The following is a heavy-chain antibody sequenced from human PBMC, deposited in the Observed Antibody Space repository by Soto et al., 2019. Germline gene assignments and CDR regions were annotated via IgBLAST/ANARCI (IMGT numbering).Heavy chain of an antibody. J-gene: IGHJ4*02. CDR2: IIPIFGTA. Sequence: QVQLVQSGAEVKKPGSSVKVSCKASGGTFSSYSINWVRQAPGQGLEWMGEIIPIFGTANYAQKFQGRVTITADESTGTGYMELSSLRSEDTAVYYCARDGGRHSGGIDYWGQGTLVTVSS. D-gene: IGHD3-16*01. V-gene: IGHV1-69*01. CDR1: GGTFSSYS. CDR3: ARDGGRHSGGIDY.